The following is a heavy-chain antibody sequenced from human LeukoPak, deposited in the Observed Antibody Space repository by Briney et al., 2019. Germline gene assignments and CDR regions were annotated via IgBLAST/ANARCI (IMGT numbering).Heavy chain of an antibody. D-gene: IGHD6-13*01. V-gene: IGHV4-61*05. CDR3: ARVAAAAGLDY. CDR1: GGSISSSSYY. CDR2: ISYTGST. J-gene: IGHJ4*02. Sequence: SETLSLTCTVSGGSISSSSYYWGWIRQPPGKGLEWIGYISYTGSTNYNPSLKSRVTISVDTSKNQFSLKLTSVTAADTAVYYCARVAAAAGLDYWGQGTLVTVSS.